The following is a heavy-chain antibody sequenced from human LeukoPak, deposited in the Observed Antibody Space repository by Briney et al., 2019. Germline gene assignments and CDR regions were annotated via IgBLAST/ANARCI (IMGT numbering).Heavy chain of an antibody. V-gene: IGHV3-30-3*01. J-gene: IGHJ4*02. CDR3: ARPPGIAVAGNFDY. CDR2: ISYDGSNK. CDR1: GVTFSSYA. D-gene: IGHD6-19*01. Sequence: PGGSLRLSCAASGVTFSSYAMHWVRQAPGTGLWWWAVISYDGSNKYYADSVKGRFTISRDNSKNTLYLQMNSLRAENTAVYYCARPPGIAVAGNFDYSGQGTLVTVSS.